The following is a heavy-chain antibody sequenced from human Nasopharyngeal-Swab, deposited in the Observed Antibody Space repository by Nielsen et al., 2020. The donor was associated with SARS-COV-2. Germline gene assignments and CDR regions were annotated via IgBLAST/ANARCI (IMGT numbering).Heavy chain of an antibody. J-gene: IGHJ3*02. V-gene: IGHV3-9*01. D-gene: IGHD3-10*01. CDR3: AKEKGRWFGELYRAFDI. CDR2: ISWKSEYI. Sequence: GGSLRLSCAASGFTFDDYAFYWARQAPGKGLEWVSGISWKSEYIGSADSVKGRFTISRDNAKSSLYLQMNNLEPEDTALYYCAKEKGRWFGELYRAFDIWGQGTMVTVSS. CDR1: GFTFDDYA.